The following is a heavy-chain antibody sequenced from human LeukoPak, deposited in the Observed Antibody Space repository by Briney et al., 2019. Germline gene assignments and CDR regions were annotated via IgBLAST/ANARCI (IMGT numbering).Heavy chain of an antibody. CDR2: INHSGST. J-gene: IGHJ1*01. CDR3: ARGRISSSSWYLS. D-gene: IGHD6-13*01. V-gene: IGHV4-34*01. Sequence: SETLSLTCAVYGGSFSGYYWSWIRQPPGKGLEWIGEINHSGSTNYNPSLKSRVTISVDTSKNQFSLKLSSVTAADTAVYYCARGRISSSSWYLSWGQGTLATVSS. CDR1: GGSFSGYY.